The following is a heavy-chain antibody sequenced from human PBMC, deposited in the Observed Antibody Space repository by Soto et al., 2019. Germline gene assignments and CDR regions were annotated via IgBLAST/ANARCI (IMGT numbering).Heavy chain of an antibody. D-gene: IGHD2-15*01. CDR3: ARQYCSGGSCYSVCFDP. CDR1: VYSFTSYW. V-gene: IGHV5-10-1*01. CDR2: IAPSDSYT. J-gene: IGHJ5*02. Sequence: VESLNISCQGSVYSFTSYWIIWVLQMPGKGLEWMGRIAPSDSYTNYSPSFQGHVTISADKSISTAYLQWSSLKASDTAMYYCARQYCSGGSCYSVCFDPWGQGTMVTVSS.